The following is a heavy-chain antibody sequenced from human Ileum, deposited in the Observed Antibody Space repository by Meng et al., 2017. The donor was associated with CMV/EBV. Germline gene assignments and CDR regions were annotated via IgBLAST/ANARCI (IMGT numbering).Heavy chain of an antibody. CDR1: GFSFRSYD. Sequence: GGSLRLSCSASGFSFRSYDIHWVRQAPGKGLEWVAFIKHDGSDKKYAESVKGRLTVARDNSKDILYLQMNSLRGEDTAMYYCGLVGNYFDFWGQGTLVTGSS. J-gene: IGHJ4*02. CDR2: IKHDGSDK. CDR3: GLVGNYFDF. V-gene: IGHV3-30*02.